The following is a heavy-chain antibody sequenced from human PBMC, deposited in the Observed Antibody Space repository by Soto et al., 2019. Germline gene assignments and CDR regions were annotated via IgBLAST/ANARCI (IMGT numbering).Heavy chain of an antibody. Sequence: SETLSLTCSVSGGSISNYYWSWIRQPPGKGLEWIGYIYYSGSTDYNPSLRSRVTISVDTSKNQFSLRLRSVTAADTALYYCARLSCSGGSCYHVTWFDPWGQGTLVT. J-gene: IGHJ5*02. V-gene: IGHV4-59*01. D-gene: IGHD2-15*01. CDR1: GGSISNYY. CDR2: IYYSGST. CDR3: ARLSCSGGSCYHVTWFDP.